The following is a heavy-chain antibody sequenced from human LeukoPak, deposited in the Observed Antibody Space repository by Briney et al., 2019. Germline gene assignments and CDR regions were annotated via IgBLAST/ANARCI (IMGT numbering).Heavy chain of an antibody. CDR3: ARVLEGSSGQHWYFDL. CDR2: INHSGST. V-gene: IGHV4-34*01. D-gene: IGHD6-19*01. Sequence: SETLSPTCAVYGGSFSGYYWSWIRQPPGKGLEWIGEINHSGSTNYNPSLKSRVTISVDTSKNQFSLRLSSVTAADTAVYYCARVLEGSSGQHWYFDLWGRGTLVTVSS. J-gene: IGHJ2*01. CDR1: GGSFSGYY.